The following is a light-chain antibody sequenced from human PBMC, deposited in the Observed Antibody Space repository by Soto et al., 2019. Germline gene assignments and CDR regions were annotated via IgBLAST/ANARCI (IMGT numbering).Light chain of an antibody. CDR1: QRVSNNY. J-gene: IGKJ1*01. V-gene: IGKV3-20*01. Sequence: EIVLTQSPGTLSLSPGERATLSCRASQRVSNNYLAWYQQKPGQPPRLLIYGASNRATGIPDRFSGSGSGTDFTLTISRVQPEDSAVYYCQQYGSSGTFGQGTKVDI. CDR3: QQYGSSGT. CDR2: GAS.